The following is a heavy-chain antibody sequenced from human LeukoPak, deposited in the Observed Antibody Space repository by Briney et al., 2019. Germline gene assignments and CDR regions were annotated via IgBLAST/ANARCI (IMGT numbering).Heavy chain of an antibody. V-gene: IGHV6-1*01. CDR1: GDSVSSYSAA. D-gene: IGHD4-23*01. CDR2: TYYRSKWYN. Sequence: SQTLSLTCAISGDSVSSYSAAWSWIRQSPSRGLEWLGRTYYRSKWYNDYAVSVKSRIAINPDTSKNQFSLQLTSVTPEDTAIYYCARSGGHDAFDIWGQGTMVTVSS. J-gene: IGHJ3*02. CDR3: ARSGGHDAFDI.